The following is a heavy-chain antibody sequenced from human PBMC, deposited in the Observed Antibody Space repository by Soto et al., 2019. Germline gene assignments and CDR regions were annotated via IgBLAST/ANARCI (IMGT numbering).Heavy chain of an antibody. J-gene: IGHJ4*02. CDR2: MNPNSGNT. V-gene: IGHV1-8*01. CDR3: AKQGPLHWSGTRCPYYFGS. CDR1: GYPFPSSD. Sequence: ASVKVSCKASGYPFPSSDINWVRQATGQGLEWMGWMNPNSGNTGYAQKFQGRVTMTRNTSINTAYMELSSLRSEDTAVYYCAKQGPLHWSGTRCPYYFGSRGEGTLVTVSS. D-gene: IGHD2-2*01.